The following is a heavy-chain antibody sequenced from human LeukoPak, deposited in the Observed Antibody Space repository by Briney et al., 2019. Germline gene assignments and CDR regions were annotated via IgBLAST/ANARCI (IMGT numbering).Heavy chain of an antibody. CDR3: AGDAYNYDGSVF. Sequence: NPSETLSLTCTVSGGSISSSSYYWGWIRPPPGKGLGWIGSIYYSGSTYYNPSIKSRATISVDTSKLQLPLTLRSVTAPDPAAYYCAGDAYNYDGSVFWGQGTLVTVSS. CDR1: GGSISSSSYY. CDR2: IYYSGST. V-gene: IGHV4-39*01. J-gene: IGHJ4*02. D-gene: IGHD3-22*01.